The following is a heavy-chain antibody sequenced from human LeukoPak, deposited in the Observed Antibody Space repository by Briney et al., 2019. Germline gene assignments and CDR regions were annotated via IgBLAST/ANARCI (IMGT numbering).Heavy chain of an antibody. J-gene: IGHJ4*02. CDR3: ARDLTGNVLDY. Sequence: GGSLRLSCAASGFTLGSYWMRWVRQAPGKGLVWVSRINSDGSSTSHADSVKGRFTISRDNAKNTLYLQMNSLRAEDTAVYYCARDLTGNVLDYWGQGTLVTVSS. D-gene: IGHD3-10*01. CDR1: GFTLGSYW. V-gene: IGHV3-74*01. CDR2: INSDGSST.